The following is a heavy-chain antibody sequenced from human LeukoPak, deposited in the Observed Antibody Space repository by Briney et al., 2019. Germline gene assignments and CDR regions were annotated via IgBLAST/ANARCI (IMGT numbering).Heavy chain of an antibody. J-gene: IGHJ4*02. CDR2: IYYSGST. D-gene: IGHD3-22*01. Sequence: SETLSLTCTVSGGSISSYYWSWIRQPPGKGLEWIGYIYYSGSTYYNPSLKSRVTISVDTSKNQFSLKLSSVTAADTAVYCCASNYYDSSGSFDYWGQGTLVTVSS. CDR1: GGSISSYY. V-gene: IGHV4-59*06. CDR3: ASNYYDSSGSFDY.